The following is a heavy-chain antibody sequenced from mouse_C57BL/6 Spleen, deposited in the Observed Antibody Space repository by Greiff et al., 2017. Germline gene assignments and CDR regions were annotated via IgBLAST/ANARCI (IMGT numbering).Heavy chain of an antibody. CDR2: IDPETGGT. J-gene: IGHJ3*01. Sequence: QVQLKESGAELVRPGASVTLSCKASGYTFTDYEMHWVKQTPVHGLEWIGAIDPETGGTAYNQKFKGKAILTADKSSSTAYMELRSLTSEDSAVYYCTRRGSNYVGWFAYWGQGTLVTVSA. V-gene: IGHV1-15*01. CDR3: TRRGSNYVGWFAY. D-gene: IGHD2-5*01. CDR1: GYTFTDYE.